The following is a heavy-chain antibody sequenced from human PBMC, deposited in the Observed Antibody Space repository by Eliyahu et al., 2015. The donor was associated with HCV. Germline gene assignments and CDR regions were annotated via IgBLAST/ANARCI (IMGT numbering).Heavy chain of an antibody. D-gene: IGHD6-13*01. Sequence: QVQLVQSGAEVKKPGSSVKVSCKASGGTFSSYAISWVRQAPGQGLEWMGGIIPIFGTANYAQKFQGRVTITADESTSTAYMELSSLRSEDTAVYYCARDTDSSSWGSYYYYGMDVWGQGTTVTVSS. V-gene: IGHV1-69*01. CDR3: ARDTDSSSWGSYYYYGMDV. J-gene: IGHJ6*02. CDR1: GGTFSSYA. CDR2: IIPIFGTA.